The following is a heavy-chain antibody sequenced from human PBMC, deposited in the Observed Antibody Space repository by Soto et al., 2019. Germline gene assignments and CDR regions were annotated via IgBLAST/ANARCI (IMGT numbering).Heavy chain of an antibody. CDR1: GGSISSSSYY. J-gene: IGHJ4*02. Sequence: PSETLSLTCTVSGGSISSSSYYWGGIRRPPGKGLEWIGTIYYSGITYYNPSLKSRVTISVDTSKNQFSLKLTSVTAADTAVYYCARPGSNWGQGTLVTVSS. CDR3: ARPGSN. CDR2: IYYSGIT. V-gene: IGHV4-39*01.